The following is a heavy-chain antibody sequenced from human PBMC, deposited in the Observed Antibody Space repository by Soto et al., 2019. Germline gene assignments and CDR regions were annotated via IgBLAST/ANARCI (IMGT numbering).Heavy chain of an antibody. V-gene: IGHV3-66*01. J-gene: IGHJ6*03. CDR1: GFTVSSNY. CDR3: ARESSGYRYYHYYMDV. D-gene: IGHD3-22*01. CDR2: IYSGGST. Sequence: EVQLVESGGGLVQPGGSLRLSCAASGFTVSSNYMSWVRQAPGKGLEWVSVIYSGGSTYYADSVKGRFTISRDNSKNTLYLQMNSLRAEDTAVYYCARESSGYRYYHYYMDVWGKGTTVTVSS.